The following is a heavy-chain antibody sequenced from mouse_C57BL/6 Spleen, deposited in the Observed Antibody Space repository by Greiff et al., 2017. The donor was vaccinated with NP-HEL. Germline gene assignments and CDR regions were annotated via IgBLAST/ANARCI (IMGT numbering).Heavy chain of an antibody. V-gene: IGHV1-18*01. D-gene: IGHD1-1*01. CDR2: INPNNGGT. CDR1: GYTFTDYN. CDR3: ARRGPYYGSLDY. J-gene: IGHJ2*01. Sequence: EVMLVESGPELVKPGASVKIPCKASGYTFTDYNMDWVKQSHGKSLEWIGDINPNNGGTIYNQKFKGKATLTVDKSSSTAYMELRSLTSEDTAVYYCARRGPYYGSLDYWGQGTTLTVSS.